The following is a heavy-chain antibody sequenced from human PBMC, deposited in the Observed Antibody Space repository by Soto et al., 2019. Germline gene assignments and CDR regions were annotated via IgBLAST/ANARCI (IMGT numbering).Heavy chain of an antibody. Sequence: PGGSLRLSCSASGFTFSSYAMHWVRQAPGKGLEYVSAISSNVGSTYYADSVKGRFTISRDNSKNTLYLQMSSLRAEDTAVYYCVKTTTWSYWYFDLWGRGTVGNVSS. J-gene: IGHJ2*01. CDR3: VKTTTWSYWYFDL. CDR1: GFTFSSYA. CDR2: ISSNVGST. V-gene: IGHV3-64D*06. D-gene: IGHD4-17*01.